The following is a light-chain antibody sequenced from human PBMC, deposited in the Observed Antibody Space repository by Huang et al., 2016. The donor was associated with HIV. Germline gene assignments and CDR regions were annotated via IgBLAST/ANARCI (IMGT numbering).Light chain of an antibody. Sequence: EIVLTQSPATLSLSPGERATLSCRASQSISNYLLWYQQKPGQAPRLLIYDASNRATGVPARFSGRGSGTDFTLTSSSLEPEDFAIYYCQQRSNWPPVTFGQGTRL. CDR3: QQRSNWPPVT. J-gene: IGKJ5*01. V-gene: IGKV3-11*01. CDR1: QSISNY. CDR2: DAS.